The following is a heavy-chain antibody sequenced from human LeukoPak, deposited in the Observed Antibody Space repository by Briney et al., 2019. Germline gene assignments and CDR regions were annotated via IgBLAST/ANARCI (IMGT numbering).Heavy chain of an antibody. Sequence: SETLSLTCAVYGGSFSGYYWSWIRQPPGKGLEWIGEINHSGSTNYNPSLKSRVTISVDTSKNQFSLKLSSVTAADTAVYYCARGRIVVVPAASRFDPWGQGTLVTVSS. D-gene: IGHD2-2*01. CDR3: ARGRIVVVPAASRFDP. J-gene: IGHJ5*02. V-gene: IGHV4-34*01. CDR1: GGSFSGYY. CDR2: INHSGST.